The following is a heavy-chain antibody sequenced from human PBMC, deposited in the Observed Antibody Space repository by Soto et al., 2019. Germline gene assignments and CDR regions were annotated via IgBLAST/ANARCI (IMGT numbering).Heavy chain of an antibody. D-gene: IGHD2-15*01. CDR2: IYYSGST. Sequence: QVQLQESGPGLVKPSETLSLTCTVSGGSISSYYWSWIRQPPGKGLEWIGYIYYSGSTNYNPSLRSRVTISVDTSKNQYCLKLSSVTAADTDVYYCARSYRRYCSGGSCYSYYYYYMDVWVKGTTVTVSS. CDR3: ARSYRRYCSGGSCYSYYYYYMDV. V-gene: IGHV4-59*01. CDR1: GGSISSYY. J-gene: IGHJ6*03.